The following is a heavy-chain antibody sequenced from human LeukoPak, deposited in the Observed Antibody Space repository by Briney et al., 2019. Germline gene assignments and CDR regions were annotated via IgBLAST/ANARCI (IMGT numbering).Heavy chain of an antibody. Sequence: GGSLRLSCAASGFTFSSYAMHWVRQAPGKGLEWVAVISYDGRNKYYTDSVKGRFPVSRDNSKNTLYLQMNSLRAEDTAVYYCAKVPGVRGVISNTYYFDYWGQGTLVTVSS. CDR3: AKVPGVRGVISNTYYFDY. J-gene: IGHJ4*02. CDR2: ISYDGRNK. V-gene: IGHV3-30*04. D-gene: IGHD3-10*01. CDR1: GFTFSSYA.